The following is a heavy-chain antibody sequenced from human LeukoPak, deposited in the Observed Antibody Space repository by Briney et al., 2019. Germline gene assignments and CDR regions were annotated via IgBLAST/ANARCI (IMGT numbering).Heavy chain of an antibody. Sequence: ETLSLTCTVSGGSISSYYWSWIRQPPGKGLEWVSGIIGSGEKTYYADSVKGRFTMSRDNSKNTLYLQMNSLRADDTAVYYCAKGQEPESRLDYWGQGTLVTVSS. CDR1: GGSISSYY. CDR3: AKGQEPESRLDY. J-gene: IGHJ4*02. CDR2: IIGSGEKT. D-gene: IGHD1-14*01. V-gene: IGHV3-23*01.